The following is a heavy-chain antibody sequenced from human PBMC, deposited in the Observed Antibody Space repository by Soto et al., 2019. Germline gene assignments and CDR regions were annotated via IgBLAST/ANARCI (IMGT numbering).Heavy chain of an antibody. CDR3: ARAGRLRSNWFDP. J-gene: IGHJ5*02. CDR2: INPNSGGT. Sequence: GASVKVSCKASGYTFTGYYMHWVRQAPGQGLEWMGWINPNSGGTNYAQKFQGWVTMTRDTSISTAYMELSRLRSDDTAVYYCARAGRLRSNWFDPWGQGTLVTVSS. V-gene: IGHV1-2*04. CDR1: GYTFTGYY. D-gene: IGHD4-17*01.